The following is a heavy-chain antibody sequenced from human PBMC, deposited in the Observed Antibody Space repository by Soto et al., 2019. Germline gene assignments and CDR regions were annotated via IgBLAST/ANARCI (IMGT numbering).Heavy chain of an antibody. CDR2: ISYDGSNK. CDR1: GFTFSSYA. D-gene: IGHD3-22*01. Sequence: QVQLVESGGGVVQPGRSLRLSCAASGFTFSSYAMHWVRQAPGKGLEWVAVISYDGSNKYYADSVKGRFTISRDNSKNTLYLQMNSLRAEDTAVYYRARDLDDSSLNWGQGTLVTVSS. CDR3: ARDLDDSSLN. V-gene: IGHV3-30-3*01. J-gene: IGHJ4*02.